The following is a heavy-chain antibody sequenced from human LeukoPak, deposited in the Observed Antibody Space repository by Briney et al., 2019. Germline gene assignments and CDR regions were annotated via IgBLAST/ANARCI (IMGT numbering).Heavy chain of an antibody. CDR3: ARDIAVAEGWFDP. V-gene: IGHV4-59*01. Sequence: PSETLSLTCTVSGGSISSYYWSWIRQPPGKGLEWIGYIYYSGSTNYNPSLKSRVTISVDTSKNQFSLKLSSVTAADTAVYYCARDIAVAEGWFDPWGQGTLVTVSS. CDR2: IYYSGST. D-gene: IGHD6-19*01. J-gene: IGHJ5*02. CDR1: GGSISSYY.